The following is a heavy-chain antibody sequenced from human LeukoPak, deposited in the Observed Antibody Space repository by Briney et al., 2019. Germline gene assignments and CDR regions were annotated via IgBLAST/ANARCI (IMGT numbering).Heavy chain of an antibody. CDR3: ALGNYYDSSGYHARDAFDI. D-gene: IGHD3-22*01. V-gene: IGHV3-23*01. CDR2: ISGSGGTT. CDR1: EFTFSSYA. Sequence: PGGSLRLSCAASEFTFSSYAMSWVRQAPGKGLEWVSAISGSGGTTYYADSVKGRFTISRDNSKNTTYLQMNSLRAEDTALYYCALGNYYDSSGYHARDAFDIWGQGTMVTVSS. J-gene: IGHJ3*02.